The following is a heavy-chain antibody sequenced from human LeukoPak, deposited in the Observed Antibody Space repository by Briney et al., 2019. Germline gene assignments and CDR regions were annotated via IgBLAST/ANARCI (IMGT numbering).Heavy chain of an antibody. J-gene: IGHJ4*02. CDR2: IKEDGSEK. CDR3: ARLPLTARRHFDF. D-gene: IGHD5-18*01. CDR1: GFTFSSYW. V-gene: IGHV3-7*05. Sequence: GGSLRLSCAASGFTFSSYWMSWVRQAPGKGLEWVANIKEDGSEKNYVDSVKGRFTISRDNAKNSLYLQMNILRAEDTAVYYCARLPLTARRHFDFWGQGTQVTVSS.